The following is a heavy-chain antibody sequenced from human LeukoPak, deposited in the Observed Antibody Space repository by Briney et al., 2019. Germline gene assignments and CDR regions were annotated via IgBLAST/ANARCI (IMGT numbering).Heavy chain of an antibody. CDR1: GYTFTGYY. V-gene: IGHV1-2*06. Sequence: VASVKVSCKASGYTFTGYYMHWVRQAPGQGPEWVGRINPNSGGTNYAQKFQGRVTMTRDTSISTAYMELSRLRSDDTAVYYCASDAGFPFVLYGMDVWGQGTTVTVSS. J-gene: IGHJ6*02. CDR2: INPNSGGT. D-gene: IGHD2-8*01. CDR3: ASDAGFPFVLYGMDV.